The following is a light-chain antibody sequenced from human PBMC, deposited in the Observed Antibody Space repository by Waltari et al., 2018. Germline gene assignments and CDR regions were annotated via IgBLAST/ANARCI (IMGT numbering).Light chain of an antibody. Sequence: DIQLTQSPSFLSASVGDTLTITCRASQGINTYLAWYQQEPGKAPKLLIYPASTLQSGVPSRFSGSGSGAEFTLTISSLQPEDFVIYYCQQVNNYPATFGQGTRLEIK. CDR2: PAS. CDR3: QQVNNYPAT. J-gene: IGKJ5*01. CDR1: QGINTY. V-gene: IGKV1-9*01.